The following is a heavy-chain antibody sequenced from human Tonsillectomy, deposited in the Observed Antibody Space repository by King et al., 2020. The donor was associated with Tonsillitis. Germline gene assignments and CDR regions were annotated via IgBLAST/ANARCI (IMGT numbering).Heavy chain of an antibody. J-gene: IGHJ4*02. V-gene: IGHV3-33*08. CDR1: GFTFSSYG. D-gene: IGHD1-1*01. CDR2: IWYDGRNK. Sequence: VQLVESGGGVVQPGRSLRLSCAASGFTFSSYGMHWVRQAPGKGLEWVAVIWYDGRNKYYADSVKGRFTISRDNSKNTLYLQMNSLRAEDTAVYYCARERNRGNWNDDYYFDYWGQGTLVTVSS. CDR3: ARERNRGNWNDDYYFDY.